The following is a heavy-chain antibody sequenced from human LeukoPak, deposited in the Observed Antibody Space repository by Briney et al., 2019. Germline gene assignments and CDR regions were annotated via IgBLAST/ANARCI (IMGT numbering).Heavy chain of an antibody. CDR1: GGTFSSYA. CDR3: ASVDTAMVTFGYYYYGMDV. D-gene: IGHD5-18*01. CDR2: IIPIFGTA. J-gene: IGHJ6*02. Sequence: SVTVSCKASGGTFSSYAISWVRQAPGQGLEWMGGIIPIFGTANYAQKFQGRVTITADESTSTAYMGLSSLRSEDTAVYYCASVDTAMVTFGYYYYGMDVWGQGTTVTVSS. V-gene: IGHV1-69*13.